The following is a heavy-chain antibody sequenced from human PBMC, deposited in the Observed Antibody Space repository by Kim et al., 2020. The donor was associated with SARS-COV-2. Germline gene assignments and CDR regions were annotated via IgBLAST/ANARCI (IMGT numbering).Heavy chain of an antibody. J-gene: IGHJ4*02. CDR1: GYTFNSYD. CDR2: MNPNSGNT. D-gene: IGHD3-3*01. Sequence: ASVKVSCKASGYTFNSYDINWVRQASGQGLEWMGWMNPNSGNTGYAQKFQGRVTMTRNTSIRTAYMEVSSLRPEDTAVYYCARGSPILRFLEASEYYFDYWGQGTLVTVSS. CDR3: ARGSPILRFLEASEYYFDY. V-gene: IGHV1-8*01.